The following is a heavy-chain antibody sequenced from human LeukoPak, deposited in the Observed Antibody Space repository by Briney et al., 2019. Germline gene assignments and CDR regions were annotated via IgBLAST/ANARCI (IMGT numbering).Heavy chain of an antibody. CDR2: IRHDGSEN. V-gene: IGHV3-7*01. J-gene: IGHJ6*03. CDR1: GFTFSYYY. CDR3: ARYRDWGWEVSYMDV. D-gene: IGHD2-8*02. Sequence: GGSLRLSCAASGFTFSYYYMTWVRQAPGKGLEWVADIRHDGSENYYVDSVQGRFTISRDNAKNSLYLQMNSLRAEDTAVYYCARYRDWGWEVSYMDVWGKGTTVTVSS.